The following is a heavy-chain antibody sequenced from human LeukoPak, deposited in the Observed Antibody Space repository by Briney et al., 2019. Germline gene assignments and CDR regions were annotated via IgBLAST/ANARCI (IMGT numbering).Heavy chain of an antibody. CDR1: GFTFSSYL. CDR3: ARDDFGELFSQH. J-gene: IGHJ1*01. V-gene: IGHV3-7*01. CDR2: IKQDGSEK. Sequence: GGSLRLSCAAYGFTFSSYLMSWVRQAPGKGLEWVANIKQDGSEKYYVDSVKGRFTISRDNAKNSLYLQMNSLRAEDTAVYYCARDDFGELFSQHWGQRTLVTVSS. D-gene: IGHD3-10*01.